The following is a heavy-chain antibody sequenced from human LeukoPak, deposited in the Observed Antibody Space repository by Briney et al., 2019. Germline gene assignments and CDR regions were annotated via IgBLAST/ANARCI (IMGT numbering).Heavy chain of an antibody. CDR1: GGSISNYY. D-gene: IGHD2-2*01. Sequence: SETLSLTCTVSGGSISNYYWSRIRQPAAKGLEYIGRMSSGGTTNYNPSLESRVTMSVDTSKNQFSLNLRSVTAADTAVYYCARTNLPATQGAFDIWGQGTMVTVSS. J-gene: IGHJ3*02. CDR2: MSSGGTT. CDR3: ARTNLPATQGAFDI. V-gene: IGHV4-4*07.